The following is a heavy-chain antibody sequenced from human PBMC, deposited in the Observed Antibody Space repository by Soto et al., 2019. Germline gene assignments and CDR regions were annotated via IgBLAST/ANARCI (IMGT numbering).Heavy chain of an antibody. CDR2: IYYSGST. V-gene: IGHV4-31*03. D-gene: IGHD6-6*01. J-gene: IGHJ4*02. Sequence: PSETLSLTCTVSGGSIISGGYYWSWIRQHPGKGLEWIGYIYYSGSTYYNPSLKSRVTISVDTSKNQFSLKLSSVTAADTAVYYCARDPVAPYSSSSYWGQGALVTVSS. CDR1: GGSIISGGYY. CDR3: ARDPVAPYSSSSY.